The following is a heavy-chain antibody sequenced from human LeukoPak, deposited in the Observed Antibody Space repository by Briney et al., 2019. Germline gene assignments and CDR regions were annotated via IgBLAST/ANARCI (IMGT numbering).Heavy chain of an antibody. J-gene: IGHJ3*02. CDR2: IYYSGST. CDR3: ASNYYDSSRGAFDI. V-gene: IGHV4-59*12. Sequence: PSETLSLTCTVSGGSISSYYWSWIRQPPGKGLEWIGYIYYSGSTNYNPSLKSRVTISVDTSKNQFSLKLSSVTAADTAVYYCASNYYDSSRGAFDIWGQGTMVTVSS. D-gene: IGHD3-22*01. CDR1: GGSISSYY.